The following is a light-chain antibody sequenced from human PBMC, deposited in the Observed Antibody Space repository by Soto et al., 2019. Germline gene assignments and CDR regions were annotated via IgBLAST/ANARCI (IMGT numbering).Light chain of an antibody. CDR2: RND. CDR3: ASWDDTLSVPI. Sequence: QSALTQPPSASGTPGQRVTISCSGSRSDIGSNYVYWYQHLPGMAPKLLIYRNDQRPSGVPDRISGSRSGTSASLAIIGLRSEDEADYYCASWDDTLSVPIFGGGTKVTVL. J-gene: IGLJ2*01. V-gene: IGLV1-47*01. CDR1: RSDIGSNY.